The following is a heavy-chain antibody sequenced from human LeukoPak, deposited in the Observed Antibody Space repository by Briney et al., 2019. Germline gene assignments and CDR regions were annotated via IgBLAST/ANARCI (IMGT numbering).Heavy chain of an antibody. CDR2: IHTSGST. V-gene: IGHV4-4*07. D-gene: IGHD5-18*01. J-gene: IGHJ4*02. CDR1: GGSISSYY. CDR3: ARVGQGYSYGHQDY. Sequence: SETLSLTCTFSGGSISSYYWSWIRQPAGKGLEWIGRIHTSGSTNYNPSLKSRVTMSVDTSKNQFSLKLTSVTAADTAVYYCARVGQGYSYGHQDYWGQGTLVTVSS.